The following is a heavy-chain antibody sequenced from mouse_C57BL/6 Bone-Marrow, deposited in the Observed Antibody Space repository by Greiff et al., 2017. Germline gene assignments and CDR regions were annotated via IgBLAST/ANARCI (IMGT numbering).Heavy chain of an antibody. Sequence: EVMLVESGGGLVQPKGSLKLSCAASGFSFNTYAMNWVRQAPGKGLEWVARIRSKSNNYATYYADSVKDRFTISRDDSESMLYLQMNNLKTEDTAMYYCVRGRGYAMDYWGQGTSVTVSS. CDR2: IRSKSNNYAT. V-gene: IGHV10-1*01. J-gene: IGHJ4*01. CDR3: VRGRGYAMDY. CDR1: GFSFNTYA.